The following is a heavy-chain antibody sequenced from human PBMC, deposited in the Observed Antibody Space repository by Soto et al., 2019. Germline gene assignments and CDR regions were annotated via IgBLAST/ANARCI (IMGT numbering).Heavy chain of an antibody. CDR1: GESVSSNSAA. Sequence: SQTLSLTCAISGESVSSNSAAWNWIRQSPSRGLEWLGRTYYRSKWYNDYAVSVKSRITINPDTSKNQFSLQLNSVTPEDTAVYYCARDPIAAAGTDYYYGMDVWGQGTTVTVSS. CDR2: TYYRSKWYN. CDR3: ARDPIAAAGTDYYYGMDV. J-gene: IGHJ6*02. V-gene: IGHV6-1*01. D-gene: IGHD6-13*01.